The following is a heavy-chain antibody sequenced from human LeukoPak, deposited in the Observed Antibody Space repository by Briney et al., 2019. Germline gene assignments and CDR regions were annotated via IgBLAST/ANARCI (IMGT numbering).Heavy chain of an antibody. CDR1: GFTFSSYA. D-gene: IGHD2-2*01. CDR2: ISYDGSIK. V-gene: IGHV3-30*04. Sequence: RRSLRLSCAASGFTFSSYAMHWVRQAPGKGLGWMAVISYDGSIKYYTHSVKGRFTITRDNSNNALFLQKNSLRAEDTAVYYCARDGLGGCSRTGGYAYYYGMDVWGKGTTVTVSS. CDR3: ARDGLGGCSRTGGYAYYYGMDV. J-gene: IGHJ6*04.